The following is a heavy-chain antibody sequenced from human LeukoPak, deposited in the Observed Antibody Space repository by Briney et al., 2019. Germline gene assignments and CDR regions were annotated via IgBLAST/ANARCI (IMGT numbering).Heavy chain of an antibody. CDR2: INPNSGGT. J-gene: IGHJ4*02. D-gene: IGHD2-2*01. Sequence: ASVKVSCKASGYTFTGYYMHWVRQAPGQGFEWMGWINPNSGGTNCAQRFQGRVTMTRDTSISTAYMELSRLRSDDTAVYYCARDVGEYCSSTNCYASHYWGQGTLVTVSS. V-gene: IGHV1-2*02. CDR3: ARDVGEYCSSTNCYASHY. CDR1: GYTFTGYY.